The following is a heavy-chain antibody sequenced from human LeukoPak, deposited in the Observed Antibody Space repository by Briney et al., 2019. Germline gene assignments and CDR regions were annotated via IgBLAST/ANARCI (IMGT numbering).Heavy chain of an antibody. CDR2: IYHSGST. CDR1: GGSISSSNW. Sequence: PSETLSLTCAVSGGSISSSNWWSWVRQPPGKGLEWIGEIYHSGSTNYNPSLKSRVTISVDKSKNQFSLKLSSVTAADTAVYYCARPSYYYGSGWYFDLWGRGTLVTVSS. J-gene: IGHJ2*01. D-gene: IGHD3-10*01. CDR3: ARPSYYYGSGWYFDL. V-gene: IGHV4-4*02.